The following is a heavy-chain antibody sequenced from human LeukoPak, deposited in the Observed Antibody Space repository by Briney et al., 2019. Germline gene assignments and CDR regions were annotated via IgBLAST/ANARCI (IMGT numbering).Heavy chain of an antibody. V-gene: IGHV3-23*01. CDR1: GFTFSSYA. CDR2: ISGSGGST. J-gene: IGHJ6*02. D-gene: IGHD3-16*01. CDR3: ARNQQLGGHSYYYYGMDV. Sequence: GGSLGLSCAASGFTFSSYAMNWVRQAPGKGLEWVSAISGSGGSTYYADSVKGRFTISRDNSKNTLYLQMNSLRADDTAIYYCARNQQLGGHSYYYYGMDVWGQGTTVTVSS.